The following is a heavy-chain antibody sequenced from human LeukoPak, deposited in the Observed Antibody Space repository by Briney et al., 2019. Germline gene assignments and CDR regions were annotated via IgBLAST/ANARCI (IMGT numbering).Heavy chain of an antibody. Sequence: SETLSLTCTVSGGSITSYYWSWIRQPPGKGLEYIGHSYYTGSTNYNPSLKSRVTISVDTSRNQFSLRLSSVTAADTAVYYCASEVRGVPFDYWGQGTLVTVSS. J-gene: IGHJ4*02. CDR3: ASEVRGVPFDY. V-gene: IGHV4-59*01. CDR2: SYYTGST. D-gene: IGHD3-10*01. CDR1: GGSITSYY.